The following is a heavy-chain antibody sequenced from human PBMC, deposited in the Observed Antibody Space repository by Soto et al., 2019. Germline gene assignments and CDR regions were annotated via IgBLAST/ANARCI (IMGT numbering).Heavy chain of an antibody. CDR2: ISYDGNNK. CDR1: GFTYSTYT. V-gene: IGHV3-30-3*01. J-gene: IGHJ4*02. Sequence: PGGSLRLSCADSGFTYSTYTMHWVRQAPGKGLEWVAVISYDGNNKYYADSVKGRFTISRDNSKNTLYLQMNSLRAEDTAVYYCARAPVGATLNFDYWGQGTLVTVSS. CDR3: ARAPVGATLNFDY. D-gene: IGHD1-26*01.